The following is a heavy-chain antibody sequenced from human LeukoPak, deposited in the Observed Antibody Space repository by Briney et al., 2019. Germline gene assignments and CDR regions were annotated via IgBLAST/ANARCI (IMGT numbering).Heavy chain of an antibody. CDR3: ARGTSGSGSPIHYAMGV. Sequence: SETLSLTCAVYGGSFSGNDWSWIRKPSGKGLEWIGEINHGGSTNYNPSLKSRVTISVDTSTNQFSLKLNSVTAADTAVYYCARGTSGSGSPIHYAMGVWGKGTTVAVSS. D-gene: IGHD3-10*01. J-gene: IGHJ6*04. CDR2: INHGGST. V-gene: IGHV4-34*01. CDR1: GGSFSGND.